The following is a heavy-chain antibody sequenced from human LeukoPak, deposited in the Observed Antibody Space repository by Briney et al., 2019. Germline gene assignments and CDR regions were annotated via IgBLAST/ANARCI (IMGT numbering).Heavy chain of an antibody. J-gene: IGHJ5*02. Sequence: ASVKVSCKASGGTFSSYAISWVRQAPGQGLEWMGGIIPIFGTANYAQKFQGRVTITTDESTSTAYMELSSLRSEDTAVYYRARGTTIFNWFDPWGQGTLVTVSS. V-gene: IGHV1-69*05. CDR2: IIPIFGTA. CDR3: ARGTTIFNWFDP. D-gene: IGHD3-9*01. CDR1: GGTFSSYA.